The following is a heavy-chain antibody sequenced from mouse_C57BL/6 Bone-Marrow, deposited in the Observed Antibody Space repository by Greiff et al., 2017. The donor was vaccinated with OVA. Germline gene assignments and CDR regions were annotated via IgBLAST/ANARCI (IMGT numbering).Heavy chain of an antibody. V-gene: IGHV1-26*01. Sequence: EVQLQQSGPELVKPGASVKISCKASGYTFTDYYMNWVKQSHGKSLEWIGDINPNNGGTSYNQKFKGKATLTVDKSSSTAYMELRSLTSEDSAVYYCARRETGTDYWGQGTTLTVSS. J-gene: IGHJ2*01. CDR2: INPNNGGT. D-gene: IGHD4-1*01. CDR1: GYTFTDYY. CDR3: ARRETGTDY.